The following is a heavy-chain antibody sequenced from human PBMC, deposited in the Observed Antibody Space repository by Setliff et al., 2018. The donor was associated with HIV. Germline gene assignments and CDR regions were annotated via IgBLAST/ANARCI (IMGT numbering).Heavy chain of an antibody. Sequence: SETLSLTCAVYGGSFSGYSWSWIRQPPGKGLEWIGEINHSGSTNYNPSLKSRVTIAVDTSKNQFSLKLTSVTAADTAVYYCARGNYDILTGYYLLNWFDPWGQGTLVTVSS. CDR2: INHSGST. CDR1: GGSFSGYS. D-gene: IGHD3-9*01. CDR3: ARGNYDILTGYYLLNWFDP. V-gene: IGHV4-34*01. J-gene: IGHJ5*02.